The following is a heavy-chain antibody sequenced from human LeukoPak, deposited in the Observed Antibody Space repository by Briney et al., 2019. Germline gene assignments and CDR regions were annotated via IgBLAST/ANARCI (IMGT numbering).Heavy chain of an antibody. V-gene: IGHV1-24*01. CDR3: AISTGYYNAFDS. D-gene: IGHD3-9*01. CDR2: FDPEDGEA. Sequence: ASVKVSCKVSGYTLTELSMHWVRQAPGKGLEWMGGFDPEDGEAIYAQKFQGRVTITADESASTAYMELSSLRSEDTAVYYCAISTGYYNAFDSWGQGTLVTVSS. CDR1: GYTLTELS. J-gene: IGHJ4*02.